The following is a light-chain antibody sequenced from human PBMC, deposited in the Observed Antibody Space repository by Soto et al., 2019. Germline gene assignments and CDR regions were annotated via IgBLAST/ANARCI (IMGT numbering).Light chain of an antibody. CDR3: GSFASGSTLYV. Sequence: QSVLTQPASVSGSPGQSITISCTVSSSDVGRYNYVSWYQHHPGKAPKLMIFEVSNRPSGVSNRFSGSKSGNTASLTISGLQAEDEADYHCGSFASGSTLYVFGTGTKVTLL. CDR1: SSDVGRYNY. J-gene: IGLJ1*01. V-gene: IGLV2-14*01. CDR2: EVS.